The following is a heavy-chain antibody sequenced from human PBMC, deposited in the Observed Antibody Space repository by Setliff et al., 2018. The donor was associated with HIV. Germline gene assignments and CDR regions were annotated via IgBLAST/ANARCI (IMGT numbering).Heavy chain of an antibody. CDR3: ARDPSSSGWSEGLYYFDS. J-gene: IGHJ4*02. D-gene: IGHD6-19*01. Sequence: SETLSLTCAVYGGSLSDHYWSWVRQRPGKGLEWIGEINHSGSTNYNPSLRSRVSISVDTSKNQFSLRLSSVTAADTAVYYCARDPSSSGWSEGLYYFDSWGRGTLVTVSS. CDR1: GGSLSDHY. V-gene: IGHV4-34*01. CDR2: INHSGST.